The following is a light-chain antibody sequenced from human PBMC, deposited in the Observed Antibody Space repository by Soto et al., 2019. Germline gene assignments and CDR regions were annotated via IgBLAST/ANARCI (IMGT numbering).Light chain of an antibody. V-gene: IGKV3-20*01. CDR1: QSVSNNY. J-gene: IGKJ3*01. CDR3: QQYDRSPVT. CDR2: GVS. Sequence: EIVLTQSPGTLSVSPGERATLSCRASQSVSNNYLAWFQQKPGQAPRVLIYGVSSRATGIPDRFSGSGSGTDFTLTISRLEPEDFAVYYCQQYDRSPVTFGHGTKVDIK.